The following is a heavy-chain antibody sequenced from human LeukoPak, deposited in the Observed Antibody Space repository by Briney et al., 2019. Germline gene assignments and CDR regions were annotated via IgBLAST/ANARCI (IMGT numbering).Heavy chain of an antibody. CDR1: GGTFSSYA. CDR3: ARDSDPETGRYAVDI. J-gene: IGHJ3*02. Sequence: GSSVKVSCKASGGTFSSYAISWVRQAPGQGLEWMGGIIPIFGTANYAQKFQGRVTITTDESTSTAYMELSSLRSEDTAVYYCARDSDPETGRYAVDICGQGTMVTVSS. D-gene: IGHD3-9*01. V-gene: IGHV1-69*05. CDR2: IIPIFGTA.